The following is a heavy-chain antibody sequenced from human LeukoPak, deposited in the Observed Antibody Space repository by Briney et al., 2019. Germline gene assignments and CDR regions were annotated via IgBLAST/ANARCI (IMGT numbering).Heavy chain of an antibody. CDR1: GFTFSSYG. Sequence: GGSLRLSCAASGFTFSSYGMHWVRQAPGKGLEWVSVIYSGGSTYYADSVKGRFTISRDNSKNTLYLQMNSLRAEDTAVYYCARDSRRYCSGGSCDYYGMDVWGKGTTVTVSS. V-gene: IGHV3-53*01. CDR3: ARDSRRYCSGGSCDYYGMDV. CDR2: IYSGGST. D-gene: IGHD2-15*01. J-gene: IGHJ6*04.